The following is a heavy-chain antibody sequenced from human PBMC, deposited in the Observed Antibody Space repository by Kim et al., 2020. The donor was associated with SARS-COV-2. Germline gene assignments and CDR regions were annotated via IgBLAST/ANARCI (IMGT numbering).Heavy chain of an antibody. Sequence: ASVKVSCKASGYTFISYEINWVRQATGQGLEWMGSMNPNRGNTDYAEKFQGRVTMTRNTSTGTAYMELSSLRSEDTAVYYCARGMSPSFHYDGRGGDAFNIWGHGTMVTVSS. D-gene: IGHD3-22*01. CDR1: GYTFISYE. J-gene: IGHJ3*02. CDR3: ARGMSPSFHYDGRGGDAFNI. V-gene: IGHV1-8*01. CDR2: MNPNRGNT.